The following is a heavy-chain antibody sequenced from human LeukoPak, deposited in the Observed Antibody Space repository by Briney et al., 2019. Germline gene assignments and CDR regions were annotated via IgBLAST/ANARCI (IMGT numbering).Heavy chain of an antibody. J-gene: IGHJ4*02. CDR3: ARLTPYSGSPLDDY. D-gene: IGHD1-26*01. Sequence: SETLSLTCTVSGGSIRSISNYWGWIRQPPGKGLEYIGSVSYSGSTYYNPSLKSRVTMSADTSKNQFSLKLSSVTAADTAVYYCARLTPYSGSPLDDYWGQGTLVTVSS. CDR2: VSYSGST. CDR1: GGSIRSISNY. V-gene: IGHV4-39*01.